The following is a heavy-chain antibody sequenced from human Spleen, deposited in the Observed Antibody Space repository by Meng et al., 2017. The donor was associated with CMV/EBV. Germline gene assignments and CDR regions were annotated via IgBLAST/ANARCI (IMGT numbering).Heavy chain of an antibody. J-gene: IGHJ4*02. CDR3: ARGDGFCLDY. CDR2: IWYDGSNK. Sequence: GESLKISCAASGFTFSSYGMHWVRQAPGKGLEWVAVIWYDGSNKYYADSVKGRFTISRDNSKNTLYLQMNSLRAEDTAVYYCARGDGFCLDYWGQGTLVTVSS. D-gene: IGHD3-3*01. V-gene: IGHV3-33*01. CDR1: GFTFSSYG.